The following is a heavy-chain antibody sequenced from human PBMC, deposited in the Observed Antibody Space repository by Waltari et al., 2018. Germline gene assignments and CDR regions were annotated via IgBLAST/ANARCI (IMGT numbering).Heavy chain of an antibody. CDR3: ARDRGRGLYLDT. Sequence: QLQLQESGPGLVKPSGTLSLICAVSGASMSTIDYWSWVRQPPGKGLEWIGQVRGDGKTNYNPSFASRVTMSLDTSTYHFALKLTSATAADTALYYCARDRGRGLYLDTWGQGTLVTVSP. CDR2: VRGDGKT. D-gene: IGHD1-1*01. J-gene: IGHJ4*02. V-gene: IGHV4-4*02. CDR1: GASMSTIDY.